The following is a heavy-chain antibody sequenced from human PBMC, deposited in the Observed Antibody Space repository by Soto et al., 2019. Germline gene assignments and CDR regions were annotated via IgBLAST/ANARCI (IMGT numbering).Heavy chain of an antibody. V-gene: IGHV3-23*01. Sequence: LRLSCAASGFTFSSYAMSWVRQAPGKGLEWVSAISGSGGSTYYADSVKGRFTISRDNSKNTLYLQMNSLRAEDTAVYYCAKGRGYSYGRLDYWGQGTLVTVSS. CDR1: GFTFSSYA. CDR3: AKGRGYSYGRLDY. CDR2: ISGSGGST. D-gene: IGHD5-18*01. J-gene: IGHJ4*02.